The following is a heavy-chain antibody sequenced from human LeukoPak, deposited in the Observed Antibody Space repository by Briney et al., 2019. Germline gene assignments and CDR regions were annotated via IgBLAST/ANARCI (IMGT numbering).Heavy chain of an antibody. CDR1: GFTFSTYW. Sequence: GGSLRLSCAASGFTFSTYWMHWVRQAPGKGLVWVSRINSDGISTTYADFVKGRFTISRDNAKNTLYLQMNSPRAEDTALYYCVRGQATAWGLDYWGQGTLVTVSS. CDR2: INSDGIST. D-gene: IGHD6-13*01. CDR3: VRGQATAWGLDY. V-gene: IGHV3-74*01. J-gene: IGHJ4*02.